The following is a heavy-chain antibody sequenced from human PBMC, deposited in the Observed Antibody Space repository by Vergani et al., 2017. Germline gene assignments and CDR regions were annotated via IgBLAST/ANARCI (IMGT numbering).Heavy chain of an antibody. CDR2: LCPSGST. J-gene: IGHJ4*02. D-gene: IGHD7-27*01. Sequence: QVQMQESGPGLVKTSETLSLTCSASGAPISYWCWSWLRQPAGTGLERIGRLCPSGSTNYKPSLKSRVTMSIDTSKNQFSLKLTSVTAADTAVYYCATGAGPFDIWGQGTLVTVSS. V-gene: IGHV4-4*07. CDR3: ATGAGPFDI. CDR1: GAPISYWC.